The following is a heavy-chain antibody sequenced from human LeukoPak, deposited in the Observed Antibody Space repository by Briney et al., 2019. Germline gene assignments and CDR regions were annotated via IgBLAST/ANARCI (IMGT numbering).Heavy chain of an antibody. V-gene: IGHV3-15*01. D-gene: IGHD3-22*01. J-gene: IGHJ4*02. CDR1: GFPFSVAW. Sequence: GGSLRLSCAGSGFPFSVAWMSWVRQAPGKGLEWVGLIQSKTDGGTTVYAGSVKGRFTFSRDDSKNTVYLQMNSLKAEDTAVYYCTFSPTGYYYDTSEWGQGTLVTVSS. CDR2: IQSKTDGGTT. CDR3: TFSPTGYYYDTSE.